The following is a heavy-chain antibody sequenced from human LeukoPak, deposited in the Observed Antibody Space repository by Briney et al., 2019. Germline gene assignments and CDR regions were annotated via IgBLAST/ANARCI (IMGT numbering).Heavy chain of an antibody. CDR3: TTGPYNLYSSSWETIDY. Sequence: GGSLRLSCAASGFTFSNAWMSWVRQAPGKGLEWVGRIKSKTDGGTTDYAAPVKGRFTISRDDSKNTLYLQMNSLKTEDTAVYYCTTGPYNLYSSSWETIDYWGQGTLVTVSS. CDR2: IKSKTDGGTT. CDR1: GFTFSNAW. J-gene: IGHJ4*02. V-gene: IGHV3-15*01. D-gene: IGHD6-13*01.